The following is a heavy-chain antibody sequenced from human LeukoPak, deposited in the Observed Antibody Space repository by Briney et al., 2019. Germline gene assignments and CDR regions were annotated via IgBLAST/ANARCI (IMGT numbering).Heavy chain of an antibody. V-gene: IGHV1-24*01. CDR2: FDPEDGET. Sequence: GASVKVSCKASGGTFSSYAISWVRQAPGKGLEWMGGFDPEDGETIYAQKFQGRVTMTEDTSTDTAYMELSSLRSEDTAVYYCATGPQVNELLPRYWGQGTLVTVSS. J-gene: IGHJ4*02. CDR1: GGTFSSYA. CDR3: ATGPQVNELLPRY. D-gene: IGHD1-7*01.